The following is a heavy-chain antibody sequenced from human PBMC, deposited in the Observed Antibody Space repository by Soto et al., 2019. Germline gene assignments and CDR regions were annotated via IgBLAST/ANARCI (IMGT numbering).Heavy chain of an antibody. V-gene: IGHV3-33*01. J-gene: IGHJ6*02. D-gene: IGHD2-15*01. CDR3: ARDLKDFGLTDV. CDR1: GFTFSSYG. CDR2: IWYDGSNK. Sequence: PGGSLRLSCAASGFTFSSYGMHWVRQAPGKGLEWVAVIWYDGSNKYYADSVKGRFTISRDNSKNTLYLQMNSLRAEDTAVYYCARDLKDFGLTDVWGQGTTVTVSS.